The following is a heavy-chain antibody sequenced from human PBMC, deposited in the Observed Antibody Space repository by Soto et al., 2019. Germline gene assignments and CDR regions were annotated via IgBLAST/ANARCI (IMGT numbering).Heavy chain of an antibody. CDR2: ISGNGGRT. J-gene: IGHJ4*02. V-gene: IGHV3-23*01. Sequence: GSLRLSFAASGFTLSHSAISWVRQAPGKGLEWVSSISGNGGRTHFAHSVKGRFTISRDNSKNTLSLQMNSLRADDTAIYYCAKSSYSATSYPFDYWGQGTLVTVSS. D-gene: IGHD1-26*01. CDR1: GFTLSHSA. CDR3: AKSSYSATSYPFDY.